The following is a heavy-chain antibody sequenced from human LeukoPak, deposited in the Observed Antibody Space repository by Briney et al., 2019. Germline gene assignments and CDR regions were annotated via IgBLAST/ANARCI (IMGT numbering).Heavy chain of an antibody. J-gene: IGHJ4*02. CDR3: AKDSPFDY. CDR1: GFTFSNYA. CDR2: ISNSGETT. V-gene: IGHV3-23*01. Sequence: GGSLRLSCAASGFTFSNYAMRWVRQAPGKGLEWVSTISNSGETTYYADSVTGRFTISRDNSKNTLYLQMNSLRAEDTAVYYCAKDSPFDYWGQGTLVTVSS.